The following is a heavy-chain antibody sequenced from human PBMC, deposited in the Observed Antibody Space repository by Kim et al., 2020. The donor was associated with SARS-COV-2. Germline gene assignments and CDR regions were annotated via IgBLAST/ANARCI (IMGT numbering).Heavy chain of an antibody. CDR3: ARSRSYGSGSYYTDYFDY. V-gene: IGHV3-21*01. Sequence: GGSLRLSCAASGFTFSSYSMNWVRQAPGKGLEWVSSISSSSSYIYYADSVKGRFTISRDNAKNSLYLQMNSLRAEDTAVYYCARSRSYGSGSYYTDYFDYWGQGTLVPVSS. CDR1: GFTFSSYS. J-gene: IGHJ4*02. D-gene: IGHD3-10*01. CDR2: ISSSSSYI.